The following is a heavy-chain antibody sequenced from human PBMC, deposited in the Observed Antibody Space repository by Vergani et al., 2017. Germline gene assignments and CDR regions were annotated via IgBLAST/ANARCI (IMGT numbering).Heavy chain of an antibody. J-gene: IGHJ6*03. V-gene: IGHV1-18*01. D-gene: IGHD6-6*01. CDR1: GYSFNSYG. CDR3: ARGGSIAAPSYLYYFYMDV. Sequence: QVQLVQSGAEMKKPGASVNVSCKTSGYSFNSYGINWVRQAPGQGLEWLGWISGYDGKTKYVEKLQGRITVTIDTSTNSAYMELRGLRSDDTAVYYCARGGSIAAPSYLYYFYMDVWSKGTSVTVSS. CDR2: ISGYDGKT.